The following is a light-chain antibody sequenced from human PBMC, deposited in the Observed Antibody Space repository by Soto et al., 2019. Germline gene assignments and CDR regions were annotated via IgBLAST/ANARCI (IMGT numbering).Light chain of an antibody. CDR2: GAS. J-gene: IGKJ1*01. CDR1: QSVSSN. CDR3: QQYNNWPPVRT. V-gene: IGKV3-15*01. Sequence: EIVMTQSPATLSVSPGERATLSCRASQSVSSNLAWYQQKPGQAPRLLIYGASTRATGIPARFSGSGSGTEFTLTISSLQSEDFAVYYCQQYNNWPPVRTFGQGTKV.